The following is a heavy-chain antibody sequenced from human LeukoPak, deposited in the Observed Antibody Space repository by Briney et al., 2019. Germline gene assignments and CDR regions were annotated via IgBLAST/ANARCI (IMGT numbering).Heavy chain of an antibody. D-gene: IGHD2-8*01. J-gene: IGHJ4*02. V-gene: IGHV4-59*08. CDR2: IYNSGST. CDR1: GDSFSYFY. Sequence: SETLSLTCTVSGDSFSYFYWSWIRQPPGKGLEWIGYIYNSGSTYYNPSLKSRVTISVDTSKNHFSLQLSFVTAADTAVYYCARGERGVDYWGQGTLVTVSS. CDR3: ARGERGVDY.